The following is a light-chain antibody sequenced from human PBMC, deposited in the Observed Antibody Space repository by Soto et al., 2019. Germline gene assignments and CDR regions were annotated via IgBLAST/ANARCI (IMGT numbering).Light chain of an antibody. CDR3: QQYYNWRPR. CDR2: GAS. Sequence: EIVLTQSPGTLSLSPGERATLSCRASQSVSNNYLAWYQQKPGQAPRLLIYGASNRATGIPDRFSGSGSGTDFTLTISRLEPEDFAVYFCQQYYNWRPRFGQGTKVDSK. J-gene: IGKJ1*01. V-gene: IGKV3-20*01. CDR1: QSVSNNY.